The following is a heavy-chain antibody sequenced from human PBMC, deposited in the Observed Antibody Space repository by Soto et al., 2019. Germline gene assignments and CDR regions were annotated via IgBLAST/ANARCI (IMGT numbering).Heavy chain of an antibody. CDR3: ARSVAVAAIDS. J-gene: IGHJ4*02. V-gene: IGHV3-30*04. CDR2: ISYDGNKK. CDR1: GFTFSSYS. D-gene: IGHD6-19*01. Sequence: PGGSLRLSCAASGFTFSSYSFHWVRQAPGKGLGWVAVISYDGNKKYYEDSVKGRFSISRDTSKNTLYLQMSSLRAEDTAVYYCARSVAVAAIDSWGQGTLVTVSS.